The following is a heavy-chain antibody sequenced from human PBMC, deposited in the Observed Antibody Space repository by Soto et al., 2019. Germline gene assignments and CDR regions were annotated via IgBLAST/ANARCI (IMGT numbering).Heavy chain of an antibody. Sequence: KTSETLSLTCAVSGYSISTGFNWSWIRQPPGKGREWIGSIYHSGSTYYNMSLTSRVTISSDASNVQFSLKLSSVTAADTAVYYCARTRDNNINYYHALDVWGPGTTVTVSS. V-gene: IGHV4-38-2*01. J-gene: IGHJ6*02. CDR2: IYHSGST. CDR3: ARTRDNNINYYHALDV. D-gene: IGHD1-20*01. CDR1: GYSISTGFN.